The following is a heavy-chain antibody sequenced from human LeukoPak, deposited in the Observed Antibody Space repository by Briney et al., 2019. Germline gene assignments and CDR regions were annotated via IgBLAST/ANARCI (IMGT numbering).Heavy chain of an antibody. CDR1: GYSISSGIYY. CDR3: ARWFGELLFFDY. J-gene: IGHJ4*02. Sequence: SETLSLTCAVSGYSISSGIYYWGWIRQPPGKGLEWIGSVFYGGSTYYNPSLKSRVTISVDTSKNQFSLRLTSVTAADTAVYYCARWFGELLFFDYWGQGTLVTVSS. CDR2: VFYGGST. V-gene: IGHV4-39*07. D-gene: IGHD3-10*01.